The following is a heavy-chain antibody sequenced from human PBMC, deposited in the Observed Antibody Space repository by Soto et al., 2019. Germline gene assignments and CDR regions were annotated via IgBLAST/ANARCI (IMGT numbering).Heavy chain of an antibody. CDR1: DGSITPNY. CDR2: VYYAGTT. CDR3: ARLGAYYQALDS. V-gene: IGHV4-59*08. J-gene: IGHJ4*02. D-gene: IGHD3-22*01. Sequence: QIQLQESGPGLVKPSETLSLSCTVSDGSITPNYYTWVRQPPGKGLEWIGYVYYAGTTTYNPSLKSRVGISIDTSKNEVSLKLSSVTAADTAVYYCARLGAYYQALDSWGQGTLVTVSS.